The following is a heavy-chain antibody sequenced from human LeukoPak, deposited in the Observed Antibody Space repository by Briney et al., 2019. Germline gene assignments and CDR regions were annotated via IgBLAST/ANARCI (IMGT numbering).Heavy chain of an antibody. J-gene: IGHJ6*03. D-gene: IGHD1-14*01. V-gene: IGHV3-23*01. CDR1: GFTFSSYA. Sequence: GGSLRLSCAASGFTFSSYAMSWVRQAPGKGLEWVSAISGSGGSTYYADSAKGRFTSSRDYSKRTVYLQMNSLRAEDTAVYYCAKNGEPHYYMDVLGKGTTVTVSS. CDR3: AKNGEPHYYMDV. CDR2: ISGSGGST.